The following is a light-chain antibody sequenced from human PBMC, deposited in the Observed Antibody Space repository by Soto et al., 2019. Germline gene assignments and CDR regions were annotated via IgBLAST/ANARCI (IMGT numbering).Light chain of an antibody. V-gene: IGKV1-5*03. CDR3: QQYNSYSPYT. J-gene: IGKJ2*01. CDR1: QSISSW. Sequence: DIQMTQSPSTLSASVGDRVTITCRASQSISSWLAWYQQKPGKAPKLLIYKASSLESGVPSRFSGSESGTEFTLTISSLQPDDVATYYCQQYNSYSPYTFGQGTKREIK. CDR2: KAS.